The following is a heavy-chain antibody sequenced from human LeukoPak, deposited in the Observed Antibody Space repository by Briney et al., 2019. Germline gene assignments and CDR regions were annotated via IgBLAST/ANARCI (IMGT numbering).Heavy chain of an antibody. V-gene: IGHV3-20*04. CDR1: GFTLDEYG. J-gene: IGHJ4*02. D-gene: IGHD1-26*01. CDR2: INWNGGST. CDR3: ARVRARGGSYFDGFDY. Sequence: GGSLRLSCVASGFTLDEYGMSLVGQAPRAGLEWVAGINWNGGSTGYADSVKGRFTISRDNAKNSLYLKMNSLRAEDTALYYCARVRARGGSYFDGFDYWGQGTLVTVSS.